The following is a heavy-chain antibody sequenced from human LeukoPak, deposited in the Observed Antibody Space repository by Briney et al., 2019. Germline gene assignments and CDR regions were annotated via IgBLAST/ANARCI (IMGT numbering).Heavy chain of an antibody. CDR3: ARGYDSSGQGFDY. V-gene: IGHV3-66*01. Sequence: QTGGSLRLSCAASGFTVSSNYMGWVRQAPGKGLEWVSVIYSGGSTYYADSVKGRFTISRDNSKNTLYLQMNSLRAEDTAVYYCARGYDSSGQGFDYWGQGTLVTVSS. CDR1: GFTVSSNY. J-gene: IGHJ4*02. CDR2: IYSGGST. D-gene: IGHD3-22*01.